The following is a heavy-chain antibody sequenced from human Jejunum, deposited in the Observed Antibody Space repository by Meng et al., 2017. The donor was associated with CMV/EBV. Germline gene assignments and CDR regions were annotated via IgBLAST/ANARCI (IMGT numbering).Heavy chain of an antibody. CDR3: VREGYIENYNGMDV. CDR1: GFNFYDYE. V-gene: IGHV3-48*03. CDR2: ISVNTIAI. J-gene: IGHJ6*02. D-gene: IGHD5-24*01. Sequence: GFNFYDYEMNWFRQAPGKGLEWISCISVNTIAIYYADSVKGRFTISRDNAGNSLYLQMNRLRAEDTAVYYCVREGYIENYNGMDVWGQGTTVTVSS.